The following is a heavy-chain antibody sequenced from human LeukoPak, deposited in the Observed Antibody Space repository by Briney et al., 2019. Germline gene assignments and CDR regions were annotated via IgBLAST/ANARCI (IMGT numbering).Heavy chain of an antibody. CDR3: ARSAGRGYVWGSYRYRYFDY. CDR2: INHSGST. CDR1: GGSFSGYY. D-gene: IGHD3-16*02. Sequence: SETLSLTCAVYGGSFSGYYWSWIRQPPGKGLEWIGEINHSGSTNYNPSLKSRVTISVDTSKNQFSLKLSSVTAADTAVYYCARSAGRGYVWGSYRYRYFDYWGQGTLVTVSS. J-gene: IGHJ4*02. V-gene: IGHV4-34*01.